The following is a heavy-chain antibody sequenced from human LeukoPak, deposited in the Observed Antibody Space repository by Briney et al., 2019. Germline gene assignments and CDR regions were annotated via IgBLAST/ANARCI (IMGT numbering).Heavy chain of an antibody. CDR2: LYHSGRI. J-gene: IGHJ2*01. CDR1: GYSISSGYY. CDR3: ARLPWSDWYFDL. D-gene: IGHD2-8*01. V-gene: IGHV4-38-2*01. Sequence: SETLFLTCAVSGYSISSGYYWGWIRQPPGKGLEWIGSLYHSGRIYYNPSLKSRVTISVDTSKNQFSLKLSSVTAADTAVYYCARLPWSDWYFDLWGRGTLVTVSS.